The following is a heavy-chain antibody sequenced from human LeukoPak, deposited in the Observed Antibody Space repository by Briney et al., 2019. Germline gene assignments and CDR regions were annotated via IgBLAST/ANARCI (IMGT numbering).Heavy chain of an antibody. V-gene: IGHV3-30*02. CDR2: IKYDGTNK. CDR1: GFTFSRYG. Sequence: GESLRLSCAASGFTFSRYGIHWVRQGPGKGLEWVAFIKYDGTNKYYADSVKGRFTISRDNSENTLYLQMNSLRAEDTAVYYCARGDWGMYYFDYWGQGVLVTVSS. J-gene: IGHJ4*02. D-gene: IGHD7-27*01. CDR3: ARGDWGMYYFDY.